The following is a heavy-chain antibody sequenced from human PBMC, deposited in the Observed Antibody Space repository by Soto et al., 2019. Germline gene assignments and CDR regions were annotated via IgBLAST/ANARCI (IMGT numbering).Heavy chain of an antibody. CDR2: ISYDGSNK. J-gene: IGHJ6*02. CDR3: AREIAARRYYYGMDV. CDR1: GFTFSSYG. Sequence: LRLSCAASGFTFSSYGMHWVRQAPVNVLEWVAVISYDGSNKYYADSVKGRFTISRDNSKNTLYLQMNSLRAEDTAVYYCAREIAARRYYYGMDVWGQGTTVTVSS. V-gene: IGHV3-30*03. D-gene: IGHD6-6*01.